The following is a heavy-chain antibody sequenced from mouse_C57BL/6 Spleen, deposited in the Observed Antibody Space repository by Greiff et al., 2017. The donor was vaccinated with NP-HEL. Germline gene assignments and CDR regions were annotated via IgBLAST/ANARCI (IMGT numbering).Heavy chain of an antibody. J-gene: IGHJ4*01. V-gene: IGHV5-6*01. Sequence: EVQGVESGGDLVKPGGSLKLSCAASGFTFSSYGMSWVRQTPDTRLEWVATISSGGSYTYYPDSLKGRFTISRDNAKNTLYLQMSSLKSEDTAMYYCARRRSGGGYDAMDYWGQGTSVTVSS. D-gene: IGHD3-1*01. CDR1: GFTFSSYG. CDR2: ISSGGSYT. CDR3: ARRRSGGGYDAMDY.